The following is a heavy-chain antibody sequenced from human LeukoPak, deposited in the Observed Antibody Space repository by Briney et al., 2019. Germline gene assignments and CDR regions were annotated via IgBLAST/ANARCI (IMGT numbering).Heavy chain of an antibody. D-gene: IGHD6-19*01. Sequence: PSETLSLTCAVYGGSFSGYYWSWIRQPPGKGLEWIGEINHSGSTDYNPSLKSRVTISVDASKNQFSLKLSSVTAADTAVYYCARGWGSGWYRLWGFDYWGQGTLVTVSS. CDR2: INHSGST. CDR3: ARGWGSGWYRLWGFDY. V-gene: IGHV4-34*01. CDR1: GGSFSGYY. J-gene: IGHJ4*02.